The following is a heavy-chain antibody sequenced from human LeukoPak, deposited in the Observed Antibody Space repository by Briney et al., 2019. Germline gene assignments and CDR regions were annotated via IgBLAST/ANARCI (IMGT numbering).Heavy chain of an antibody. CDR2: IYYSGST. Sequence: SETLSLICTVSGYSISSGYYWSWIRQPPGKGLEWIGYIYYSGSTNYNPSLKSRVTISVDTSKNQFSLKLSSVTAADTAVYYCARERLGGIADYWGQGTLVTVSS. CDR1: GYSISSGYY. V-gene: IGHV4-59*01. J-gene: IGHJ4*02. CDR3: ARERLGGIADY. D-gene: IGHD6-13*01.